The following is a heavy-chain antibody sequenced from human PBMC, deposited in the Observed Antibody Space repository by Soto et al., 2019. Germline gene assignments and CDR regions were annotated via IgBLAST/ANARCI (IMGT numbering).Heavy chain of an antibody. V-gene: IGHV3-15*01. J-gene: IGHJ5*02. CDR3: TSMVRGVIPVNWFDP. Sequence: GGSLRLSCAASGFTFSNAWMSWVRPAPGKGLEWVGRIKSKTDGGTTDYAAPVKGRFTISRDDSKNTAYLQMNSLKTEDTAVYYCTSMVRGVIPVNWFDPWGQGTLVTVSS. CDR2: IKSKTDGGTT. D-gene: IGHD3-10*01. CDR1: GFTFSNAW.